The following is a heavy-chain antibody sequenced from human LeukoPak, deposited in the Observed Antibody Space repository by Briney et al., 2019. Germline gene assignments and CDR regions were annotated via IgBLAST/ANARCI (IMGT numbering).Heavy chain of an antibody. CDR1: GFTFRRHC. CDR2: IGYDGSNK. Sequence: GGSLRLSCAASGFTFRRHCMHWVRQAPGKGLEWVTFIGYDGSNKYFADSVKGRFTISRDNPKNTLYLEMNSLRVEDTAVYYCSCDGAYGSGSSPPYYYYMDVWGKGTTVTVSS. D-gene: IGHD3-10*01. CDR3: SCDGAYGSGSSPPYYYYMDV. V-gene: IGHV3-30*02. J-gene: IGHJ6*03.